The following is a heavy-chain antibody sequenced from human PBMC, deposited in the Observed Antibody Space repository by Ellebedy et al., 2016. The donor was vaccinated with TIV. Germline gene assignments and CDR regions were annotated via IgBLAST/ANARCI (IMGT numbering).Heavy chain of an antibody. V-gene: IGHV3-30-3*01. Sequence: SXKASGYTFTSYDINWVRQAPGKGLEWVAVISYDGSNKYYADSVKGRFTISRDNAKNSLYLQMNSLRAEDTAVYYCARDWEWLDYWGQGTLVTVSS. CDR3: ARDWEWLDY. D-gene: IGHD6-19*01. CDR1: GYTFTSYD. CDR2: ISYDGSNK. J-gene: IGHJ4*02.